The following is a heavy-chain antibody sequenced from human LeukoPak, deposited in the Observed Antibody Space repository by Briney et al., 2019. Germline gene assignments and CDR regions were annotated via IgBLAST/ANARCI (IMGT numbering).Heavy chain of an antibody. J-gene: IGHJ4*02. CDR1: GGTFSSYA. CDR3: AKGSFGYFDY. D-gene: IGHD3-10*01. V-gene: IGHV1-69*05. CDR2: IIPIFGTA. Sequence: KVSCKASGGTFSSYAISWVRQAPGQGLEWMGGIIPIFGTANYAQKFQGGVTITTDEPTSTAYMELSSLRSEDTAVYYCAKGSFGYFDYWGQGTLVTVSS.